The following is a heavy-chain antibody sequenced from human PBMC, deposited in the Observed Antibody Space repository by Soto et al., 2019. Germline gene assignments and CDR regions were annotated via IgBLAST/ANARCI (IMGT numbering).Heavy chain of an antibody. CDR3: AEDINPTDSSGIMDV. CDR1: GFTFDDYA. J-gene: IGHJ6*02. V-gene: IGHV3-9*01. Sequence: SLRLSCAASGFTFDDYAMHWVRQAPGKGLEWVSGISWNSGSIGYADSVKGRFTISRDNAKNSLYLQMNSLRAEDTALYYCAEDINPTDSSGIMDVWGQGTTVTVSS. CDR2: ISWNSGSI. D-gene: IGHD3-22*01.